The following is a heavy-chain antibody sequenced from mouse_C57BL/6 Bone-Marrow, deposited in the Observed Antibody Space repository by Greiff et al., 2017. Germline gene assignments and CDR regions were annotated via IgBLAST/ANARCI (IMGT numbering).Heavy chain of an antibody. CDR1: GYTFTDYE. J-gene: IGHJ3*01. V-gene: IGHV1-15*01. Sequence: QVHVKQSGAELVRPGASVTLSCKASGYTFTDYEMHWVKQTPVHGLEWIGAIDPETGGTAYNQKFKGKAILTADKSSSTAYMELHSLTSEDSAVYYCTRGDYGSSYSPFAYWGQGTLVTVSA. CDR2: IDPETGGT. CDR3: TRGDYGSSYSPFAY. D-gene: IGHD1-1*01.